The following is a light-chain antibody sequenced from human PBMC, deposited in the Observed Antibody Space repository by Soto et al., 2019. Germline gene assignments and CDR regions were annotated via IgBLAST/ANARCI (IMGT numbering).Light chain of an antibody. CDR1: QSVTSTY. CDR2: GAS. Sequence: ERMLTQSPGTLSLSQGGRPTLACTSSQSVTSTYLAWYQQKPGQAPRLLIYGASSRATGIPDRFSGGGSGTDFTLTISRLEPEDFAVYYCQQFSSYPLPFGGGTKV. J-gene: IGKJ4*01. V-gene: IGKV3-20*01. CDR3: QQFSSYPLP.